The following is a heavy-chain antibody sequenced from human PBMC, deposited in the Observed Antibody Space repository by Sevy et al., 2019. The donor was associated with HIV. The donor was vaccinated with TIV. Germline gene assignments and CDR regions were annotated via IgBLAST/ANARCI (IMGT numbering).Heavy chain of an antibody. D-gene: IGHD2-15*01. CDR3: ARVVVVAATIGPLDY. Sequence: ASVKVSCKASGGTFNSYAISWVRQAPGQGLEWMGRIIPILSITIYAQQFQGRVTITADKSTSTAYMELSSLGSEDTAVYYWARVVVVAATIGPLDYWGQGTLVTVSS. J-gene: IGHJ4*02. CDR2: IIPILSIT. V-gene: IGHV1-69*04. CDR1: GGTFNSYA.